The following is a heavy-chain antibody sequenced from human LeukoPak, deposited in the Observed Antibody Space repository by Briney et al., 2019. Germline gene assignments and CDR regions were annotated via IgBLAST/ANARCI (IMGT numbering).Heavy chain of an antibody. CDR3: ARRGIYDFWSGYGIFDY. CDR1: GGSISSYY. J-gene: IGHJ4*02. CDR2: IYYSGST. V-gene: IGHV4-59*08. D-gene: IGHD3-3*01. Sequence: SETLSLTCTVSGGSISSYYWSWIRQPPGKGLEWIGYIYYSGSTNYNPSLKSRVTISVDTSKNQFSLKLSSVTAADTAVYYCARRGIYDFWSGYGIFDYWGQGTLVTVSS.